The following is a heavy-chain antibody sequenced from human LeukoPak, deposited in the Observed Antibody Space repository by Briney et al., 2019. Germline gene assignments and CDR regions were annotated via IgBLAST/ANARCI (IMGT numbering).Heavy chain of an antibody. J-gene: IGHJ4*02. CDR3: ARLLTADYCSSTSCYDY. CDR2: IYPGDSDT. V-gene: IGHV5-51*01. Sequence: GESLKISCKGSGYSFTSYWIGWVRQMPGKGLGWMGIIYPGDSDTRYSPSFQGQVTISADKSISTAYLQWSSLKASDIAMYYCARLLTADYCSSTSCYDYWGQGTLVTVSS. D-gene: IGHD2-2*01. CDR1: GYSFTSYW.